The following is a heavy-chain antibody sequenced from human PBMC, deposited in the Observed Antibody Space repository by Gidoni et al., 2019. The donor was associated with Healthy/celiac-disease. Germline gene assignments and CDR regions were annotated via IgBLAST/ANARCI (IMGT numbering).Heavy chain of an antibody. V-gene: IGHV4-34*01. Sequence: QVQLQQWGAGLLKPSETLSLTRAVYGGSFSGYYWSWIRQPPGKGLEWIGEINHSGSTNYNPSLKSRVTISVDTSKNQFSLKLSSVTAADTAVYYCARGGSIVVVIASYFDYWGQGTLVTVSS. CDR2: INHSGST. J-gene: IGHJ4*02. CDR3: ARGGSIVVVIASYFDY. D-gene: IGHD2-21*01. CDR1: GGSFSGYY.